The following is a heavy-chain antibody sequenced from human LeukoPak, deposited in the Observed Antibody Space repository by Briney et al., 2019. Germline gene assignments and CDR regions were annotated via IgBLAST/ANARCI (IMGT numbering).Heavy chain of an antibody. J-gene: IGHJ4*02. CDR2: ISGSGVGT. Sequence: GGSRRLSCAASGFAYSRYATSWVRQAPGKGLEWVSTISGSGVGTYYADSVKGRFTISRDNSKNTLYLQMNSLRAEDTAVYYCAKRDSAGLWYFDYWGQGTLVTLSS. V-gene: IGHV3-23*01. CDR1: GFAYSRYA. CDR3: AKRDSAGLWYFDY. D-gene: IGHD5-18*01.